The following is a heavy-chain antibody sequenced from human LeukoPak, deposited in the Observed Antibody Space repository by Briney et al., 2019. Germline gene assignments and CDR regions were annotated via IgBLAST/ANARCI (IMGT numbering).Heavy chain of an antibody. D-gene: IGHD1-7*01. CDR2: IYHSGST. CDR3: TRVQSEALGTANWFDP. Sequence: PSETLSPTCAVSGYSISSGYYWGWIRQPPGKGLEWIGSIYHSGSTYYNPSLKSRVTISVDTSKNQFSLKLSSVTAADTAVYYCTRVQSEALGTANWFDPWGQGTLVTVSS. CDR1: GYSISSGYY. V-gene: IGHV4-38-2*01. J-gene: IGHJ5*02.